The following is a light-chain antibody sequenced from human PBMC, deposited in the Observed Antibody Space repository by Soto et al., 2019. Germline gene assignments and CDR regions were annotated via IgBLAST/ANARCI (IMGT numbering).Light chain of an antibody. CDR1: QSVSSNY. Sequence: EIVLTQSPGTLSLSPGEGATLSCRASQSVSSNYLAWYQQKPGQAPRLLIYGASSRATGIPDRFSGSGSGTDFTLTISRLEPEDCAVYYCQQYGTSPRTFGQGTKLEIK. V-gene: IGKV3-20*01. CDR3: QQYGTSPRT. CDR2: GAS. J-gene: IGKJ2*01.